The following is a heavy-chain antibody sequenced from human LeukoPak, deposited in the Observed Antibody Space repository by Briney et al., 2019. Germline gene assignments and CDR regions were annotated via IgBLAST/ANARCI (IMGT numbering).Heavy chain of an antibody. CDR3: ASPLYDSSGYYPNKYFQH. V-gene: IGHV1-69*13. J-gene: IGHJ1*01. CDR1: GGTFSSCA. Sequence: SVKVSCKASGGTFSSCAISWVRQAPGQGLEWMGGIIPIFGTANYAQKFQGRVTITADESTSTAYMELSSLRSEGTAVYYCASPLYDSSGYYPNKYFQHWGQGTLVTVSS. D-gene: IGHD3-22*01. CDR2: IIPIFGTA.